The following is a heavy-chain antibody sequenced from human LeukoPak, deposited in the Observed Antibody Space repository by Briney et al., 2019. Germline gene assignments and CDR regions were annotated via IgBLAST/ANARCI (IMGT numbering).Heavy chain of an antibody. CDR2: INSGGNA. Sequence: GGSLRLSFAASGFTVSSNYMNGVRQAPGKGLEGVAVINSGGNAYYADSVKGRFTISRDNSKNMLYLQMNSLRAEDTAVYYCARSQGGTMSLRHFDLWGRGTLVTVSS. V-gene: IGHV3-53*01. D-gene: IGHD3-22*01. J-gene: IGHJ2*01. CDR1: GFTVSSNY. CDR3: ARSQGGTMSLRHFDL.